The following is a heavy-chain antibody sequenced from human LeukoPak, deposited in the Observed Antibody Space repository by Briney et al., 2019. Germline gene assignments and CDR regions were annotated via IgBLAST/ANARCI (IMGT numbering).Heavy chain of an antibody. Sequence: GFTFDDXXXHWVRQAPGKGAEXVANIXQDGSQKYYVDSVKGRFTIYRDKAKNSMYMKMNSLRGEETAVYYCARTSLPRYDYDRGGNYWGQGTLVTVSS. J-gene: IGHJ4*02. CDR2: IXQDGSQK. V-gene: IGHV3-7*01. D-gene: IGHD3-22*01. CDR3: ARTSLPRYDYDRGGNY. CDR1: GFTFDDXX.